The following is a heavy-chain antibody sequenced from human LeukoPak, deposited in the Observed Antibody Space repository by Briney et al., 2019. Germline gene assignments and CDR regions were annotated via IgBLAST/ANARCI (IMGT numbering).Heavy chain of an antibody. J-gene: IGHJ3*02. CDR3: ARHLRYCSSTSCYFGGAFDI. Sequence: ASVKVSCKASGYTFTGYYMHSVRQAPGQGREWMGWINLISCGTNYAQKLQGRVTMTRDTSISTVYLELSRLRSDDTAVYYCARHLRYCSSTSCYFGGAFDIWGQGTMVTVSS. D-gene: IGHD2-2*01. V-gene: IGHV1-2*02. CDR1: GYTFTGYY. CDR2: INLISCGT.